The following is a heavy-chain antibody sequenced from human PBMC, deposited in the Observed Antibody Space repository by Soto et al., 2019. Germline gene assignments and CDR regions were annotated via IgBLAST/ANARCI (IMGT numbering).Heavy chain of an antibody. Sequence: GGSLRLSCAASGFTFSSYSMNWVRQAPGKGLEWVSYISSSSSTIYYADSVKGRFTISRDNAKNSLYLQMNSLRDEDTAVYYCAAEGAYCGGDCYSGYYYYGMDVWGQGTTVTVSS. D-gene: IGHD2-21*02. CDR3: AAEGAYCGGDCYSGYYYYGMDV. CDR2: ISSSSSTI. V-gene: IGHV3-48*02. CDR1: GFTFSSYS. J-gene: IGHJ6*02.